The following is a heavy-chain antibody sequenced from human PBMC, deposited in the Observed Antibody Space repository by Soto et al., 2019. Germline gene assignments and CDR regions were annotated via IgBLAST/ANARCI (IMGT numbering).Heavy chain of an antibody. CDR2: ISDSGTT. J-gene: IGHJ2*01. D-gene: IGHD6-6*01. Sequence: QVQLQESGPGLVKPSETLSLTCSVSGGSIRSYYWSWIRQPPGKGLEWIGYISDSGTTNYNPSLKSRVTISVDTSKNQFSLKLTSVTAADTAVYYCASFSSPAVSWYFDLWGRGTLVTVSS. CDR1: GGSIRSYY. V-gene: IGHV4-59*01. CDR3: ASFSSPAVSWYFDL.